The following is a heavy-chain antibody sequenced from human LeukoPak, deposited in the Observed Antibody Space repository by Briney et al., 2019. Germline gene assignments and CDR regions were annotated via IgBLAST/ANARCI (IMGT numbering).Heavy chain of an antibody. V-gene: IGHV1-46*01. Sequence: ASVKVSCKASGYTFTSYYMHWVRQAPGQGLEWMGIINPSGGSTSYAQKFQGRVTITADESTSTAYMELSSLRSEDTAVYYCARDDYDSSGYNGWFDPWGQGTLVTVSS. CDR1: GYTFTSYY. CDR2: INPSGGST. J-gene: IGHJ5*02. D-gene: IGHD3-22*01. CDR3: ARDDYDSSGYNGWFDP.